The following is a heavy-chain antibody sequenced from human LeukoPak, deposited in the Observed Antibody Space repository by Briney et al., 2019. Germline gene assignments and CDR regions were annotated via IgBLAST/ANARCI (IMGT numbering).Heavy chain of an antibody. J-gene: IGHJ4*02. CDR2: INSDGSST. CDR1: GFTFSSYW. V-gene: IGHV3-74*01. Sequence: GGSLRLSCAASGFTFSSYWMHWVRHAPGKGLVWVSRINSDGSSTYYADSVKGRFTISRDNSKNTLYLQMNSLRAEDTAVYYCAKAATYYYGSGSFIDYFDYWGQGTLVTVSS. CDR3: AKAATYYYGSGSFIDYFDY. D-gene: IGHD3-10*01.